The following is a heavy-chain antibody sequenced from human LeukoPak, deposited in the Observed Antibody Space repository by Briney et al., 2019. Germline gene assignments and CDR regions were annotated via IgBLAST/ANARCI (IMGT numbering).Heavy chain of an antibody. J-gene: IGHJ4*02. CDR2: RSSAI. D-gene: IGHD6-13*01. Sequence: RSSAIYTADSVKARFTISRDNAKNSLYLQMNSLRAEDTAVYYCARGSQSYSSSPTLFDYWGQGTLVTVSS. CDR3: ARGSQSYSSSPTLFDY. V-gene: IGHV3-48*04.